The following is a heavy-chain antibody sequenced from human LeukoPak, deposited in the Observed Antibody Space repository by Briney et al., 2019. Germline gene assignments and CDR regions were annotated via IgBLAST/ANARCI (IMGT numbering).Heavy chain of an antibody. CDR1: GGSISSYY. CDR3: ARRPAGIAAAFDY. Sequence: PSETLSLTCTVSGGSISSYYWSWIRQPPGKGLECIGHIYYTGSTDYNPSLKSRVTISVDTSKNQFSLKLSSVTAADTAVYYCARRPAGIAAAFDYWGQGTLVTVSS. D-gene: IGHD6-13*01. J-gene: IGHJ4*02. V-gene: IGHV4-59*12. CDR2: IYYTGST.